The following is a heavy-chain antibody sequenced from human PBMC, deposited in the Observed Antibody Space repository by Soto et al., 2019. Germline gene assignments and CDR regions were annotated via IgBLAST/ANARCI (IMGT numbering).Heavy chain of an antibody. J-gene: IGHJ4*02. D-gene: IGHD4-17*01. V-gene: IGHV4-31*03. Sequence: QVQLQESGPGPVKPSQTLSLTCTVSGGSISSGGYYWSWIRRHPGKGLEWIGYIYYSGSTYYNPSLKSRVTISVDTSKNQFSLKLSSVTAADTAVYYCARSPEATVTAFDYWGQGTLVTVSS. CDR3: ARSPEATVTAFDY. CDR1: GGSISSGGYY. CDR2: IYYSGST.